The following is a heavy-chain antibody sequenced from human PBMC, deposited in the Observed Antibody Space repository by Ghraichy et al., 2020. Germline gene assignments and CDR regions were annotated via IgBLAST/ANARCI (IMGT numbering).Heavy chain of an antibody. CDR2: IWYDGSNN. CDR3: ARYRGSDTTGYFDY. J-gene: IGHJ4*02. D-gene: IGHD1-1*01. Sequence: GGSLRLSCAASGITISTNGMHWVRQAPGKGLEWVALIWYDGSNNDYADSVTGRFTISRDNSKNTVYLQMNSLRAEDTAVYYCARYRGSDTTGYFDYWGQGTLVTVSS. V-gene: IGHV3-33*01. CDR1: GITISTNG.